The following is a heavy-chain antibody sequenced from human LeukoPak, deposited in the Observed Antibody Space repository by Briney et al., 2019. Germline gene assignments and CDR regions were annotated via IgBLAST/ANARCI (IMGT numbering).Heavy chain of an antibody. J-gene: IGHJ4*02. V-gene: IGHV4-39*07. CDR3: ARDKDVLRYFD. Sequence: KPSETLSLTCTVSGGSISSSSYYWGWIRQPPGKGLEWIGSIYYSGSTYYNPSLKSRVTISVDTSKNQFSLKLSSVTAADTAVYYCARDKDVLRYFDWGQGTLVTVSS. D-gene: IGHD3-9*01. CDR1: GGSISSSSYY. CDR2: IYYSGST.